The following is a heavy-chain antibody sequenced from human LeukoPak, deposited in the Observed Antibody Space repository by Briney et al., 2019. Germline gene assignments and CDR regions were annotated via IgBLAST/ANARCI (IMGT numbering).Heavy chain of an antibody. CDR3: ARTNTGGGYFYYGMDV. D-gene: IGHD6-13*01. J-gene: IGHJ6*02. CDR2: IYPDDSET. V-gene: IGHV5-51*01. Sequence: GESPKISCKVSGYKFTTHWIGWVRQMPGKGLEYMGIIYPDDSETRYSPAFEGQVTISADKSTSTAYLQWSSLNASDTAMYYCARTNTGGGYFYYGMDVWGQGTTVTVS. CDR1: GYKFTTHW.